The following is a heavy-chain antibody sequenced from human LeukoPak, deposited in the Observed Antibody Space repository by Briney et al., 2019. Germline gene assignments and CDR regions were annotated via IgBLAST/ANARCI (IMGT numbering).Heavy chain of an antibody. V-gene: IGHV3-23*01. CDR1: GFTFSSYA. CDR3: AKDRSGWYYFDY. D-gene: IGHD6-19*01. Sequence: PGGSLRLSCAAPGFTFSSYAMSWVRQAPGKGLEWVSGLSTSGGSTYYADSVKGRFTISRDNSKNTLCLQMNSLRAEDTAVYYCAKDRSGWYYFDYWGQGTLVTVSS. J-gene: IGHJ4*02. CDR2: LSTSGGST.